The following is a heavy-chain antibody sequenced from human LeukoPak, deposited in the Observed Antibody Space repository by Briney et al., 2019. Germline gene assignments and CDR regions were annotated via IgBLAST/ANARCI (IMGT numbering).Heavy chain of an antibody. CDR1: GFTFSSYS. V-gene: IGHV3-21*01. Sequence: TGGSLRLSCAASGFTFSSYSMNWVRQAPGKGLEWVSSISSSSSYIYYADSVKGRFTISRDNAKNSLYLQMNSLRAEDTAVYYCARVPSPGPFSGYSSSWRSFDYWGQGTLVTVSS. CDR3: ARVPSPGPFSGYSSSWRSFDY. D-gene: IGHD6-13*01. J-gene: IGHJ4*02. CDR2: ISSSSSYI.